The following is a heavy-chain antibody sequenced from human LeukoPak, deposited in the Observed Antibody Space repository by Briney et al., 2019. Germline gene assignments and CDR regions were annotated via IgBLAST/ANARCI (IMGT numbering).Heavy chain of an antibody. V-gene: IGHV4-59*08. Sequence: PSETLSLTCTVSGASFSSPYWGWVRQPPGKGLEWIGYISYIGSTNYNPSLKSRVTISVDTSKNQFSLKLSPVTAADTAVYYCARWLQLDYFDYWGQGTLVTVSS. CDR3: ARWLQLDYFDY. J-gene: IGHJ4*02. CDR2: ISYIGST. D-gene: IGHD5-24*01. CDR1: GASFSSPY.